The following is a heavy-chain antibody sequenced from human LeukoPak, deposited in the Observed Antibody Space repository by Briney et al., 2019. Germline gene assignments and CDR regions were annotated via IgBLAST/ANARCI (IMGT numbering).Heavy chain of an antibody. V-gene: IGHV1-2*02. CDR1: GYTFTGYY. CDR3: ARDPPVPPPPYYYDSSGYHARDDY. J-gene: IGHJ4*02. Sequence: ASVKVSCKASGYTFTGYYMHWVRQAPGQGLEWMGWINPNSGGTNYAQKFQGRVTMTRDTSISTAYMELSRLRSDDTAVYYCARDPPVPPPPYYYDSSGYHARDDYWGQGTLVTVSS. CDR2: INPNSGGT. D-gene: IGHD3-22*01.